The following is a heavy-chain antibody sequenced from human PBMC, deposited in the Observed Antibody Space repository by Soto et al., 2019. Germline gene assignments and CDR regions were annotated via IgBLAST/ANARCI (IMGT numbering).Heavy chain of an antibody. CDR1: GFIFKNYA. Sequence: GGSLRLSCAVSGFIFKNYALNWVRQAPGKGLEWVASITRDGYNKYYADSVKGRFTISRDNSKNTLSLQMTALRVEDSSVYYCTKSSGGSSSVGMDYWGPGTLVTVSS. CDR3: TKSSGGSSSVGMDY. J-gene: IGHJ4*02. CDR2: ITRDGYNK. V-gene: IGHV3-30*04. D-gene: IGHD6-6*01.